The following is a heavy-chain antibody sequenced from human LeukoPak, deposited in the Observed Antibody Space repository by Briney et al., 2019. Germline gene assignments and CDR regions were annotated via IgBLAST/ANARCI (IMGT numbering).Heavy chain of an antibody. D-gene: IGHD6-13*01. Sequence: GASVKVSCKASGGTFSSYAISWVRQAPGQGLEWMGRIIPIFGTANYAQKFQGRVTITTDESTSTAYMELSSLRSEDTAVYYCARDSFITAAAGHFDYWGQVTLVTVSS. CDR1: GGTFSSYA. J-gene: IGHJ4*02. CDR2: IIPIFGTA. CDR3: ARDSFITAAAGHFDY. V-gene: IGHV1-69*05.